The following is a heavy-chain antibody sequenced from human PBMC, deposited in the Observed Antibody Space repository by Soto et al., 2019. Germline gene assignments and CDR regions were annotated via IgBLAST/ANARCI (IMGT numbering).Heavy chain of an antibody. CDR3: ARQALIAVAGTPTVRGKTLDY. J-gene: IGHJ4*02. D-gene: IGHD6-19*01. V-gene: IGHV4-39*01. Sequence: SETLSLTCTVSGGSISSSSYYWGWIRQPPGKGLEWIGSIYYSGSTYYNPSLKSRVTISVDTSKNQFSLKLSSVTAADTAVYYCARQALIAVAGTPTVRGKTLDYWGQGTLVTVSS. CDR2: IYYSGST. CDR1: GGSISSSSYY.